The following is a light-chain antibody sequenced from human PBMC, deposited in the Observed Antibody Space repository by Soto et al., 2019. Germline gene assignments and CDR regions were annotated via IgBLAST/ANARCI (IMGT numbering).Light chain of an antibody. CDR1: GSNIGAGYD. CDR2: GDS. CDR3: QSYDRTLDARYV. V-gene: IGLV1-40*01. Sequence: QSVLTQPPSVYGAPGQRVTISCTGSGSNIGAGYDVHWYQHRPGTAPKLLVFGDSHRPSGVPDRFSGSKSGTSASLAITGLQAEDDGDYYCQSYDRTLDARYVFGTWTKLTVL. J-gene: IGLJ1*01.